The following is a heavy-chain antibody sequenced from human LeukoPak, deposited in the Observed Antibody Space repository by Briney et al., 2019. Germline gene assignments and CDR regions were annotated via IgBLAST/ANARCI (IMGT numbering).Heavy chain of an antibody. CDR2: IYYSGST. V-gene: IGHV4-59*08. Sequence: SETLSLTCTVSGGSISSYYWSWIRQPPGKGLEWIGYIYYSGSTYHNPSLKSRVTISVDTSKNQFSLKLSSVTAADTAVYYCARRWVRGGSMDVWGKGTTVTISS. D-gene: IGHD3-10*01. J-gene: IGHJ6*03. CDR3: ARRWVRGGSMDV. CDR1: GGSISSYY.